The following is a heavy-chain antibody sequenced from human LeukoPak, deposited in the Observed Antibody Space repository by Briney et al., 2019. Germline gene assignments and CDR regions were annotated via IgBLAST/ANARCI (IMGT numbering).Heavy chain of an antibody. CDR2: ISYDGSNK. D-gene: IGHD2-15*01. Sequence: GGSLRLSCAASGFTFSSYGMHWVRQAPGKGLERVTVISYDGSNKYYADSVKGRFTISRDKSKNTLYLQMNSLRAEDTAVYYCAKGSYCSGGSCYYYYYGMDVWGKGTTVTVSS. CDR3: AKGSYCSGGSCYYYYYGMDV. CDR1: GFTFSSYG. J-gene: IGHJ6*04. V-gene: IGHV3-30*18.